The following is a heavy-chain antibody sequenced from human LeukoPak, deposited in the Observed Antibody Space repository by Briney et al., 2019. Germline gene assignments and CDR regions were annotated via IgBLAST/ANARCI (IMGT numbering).Heavy chain of an antibody. Sequence: PGRSLRLSCAASGFTFSSYAMHWVRQAPGKGLEWVAVISYDGSNKYYADSVKGRFTISRDNSKNTLYLQMNSLRAEDTAVYYCARDTTLDSSGYYSYFDYWGQGTLVTVSS. CDR2: ISYDGSNK. V-gene: IGHV3-30-3*01. J-gene: IGHJ4*02. CDR3: ARDTTLDSSGYYSYFDY. CDR1: GFTFSSYA. D-gene: IGHD3-22*01.